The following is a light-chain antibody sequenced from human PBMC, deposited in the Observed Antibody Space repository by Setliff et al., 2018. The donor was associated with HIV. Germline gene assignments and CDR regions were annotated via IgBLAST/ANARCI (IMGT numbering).Light chain of an antibody. J-gene: IGLJ3*02. CDR1: SSDVGSYNY. V-gene: IGLV2-14*03. CDR2: DVS. CDR3: SSYTSTNTLV. Sequence: LAQPASVSGSPGQSITISCTGTSSDVGSYNYVSWYQQHPGKAPKLVLYDVSNRPSGVSNRFSGSKSGNTASLTISGYQVEDEADYYCSSYTSTNTLVFGGGTKVTVL.